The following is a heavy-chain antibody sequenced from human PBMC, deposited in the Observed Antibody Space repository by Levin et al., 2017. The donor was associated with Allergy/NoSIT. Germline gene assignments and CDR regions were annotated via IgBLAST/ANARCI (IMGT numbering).Heavy chain of an antibody. V-gene: IGHV4-59*01. CDR3: ARGSTSWSWSLQH. Sequence: MSSETLSLTCTVSGGSISSYYWSWIRRPPGKGLEWIGYIHYTGSTAYNPSLKSRVTISVDTSKNQFSLKLSSVTAADTAVYYCARGSTSWSWSLQHWGQGTLVTVSS. J-gene: IGHJ1*01. D-gene: IGHD2-2*01. CDR2: IHYTGST. CDR1: GGSISSYY.